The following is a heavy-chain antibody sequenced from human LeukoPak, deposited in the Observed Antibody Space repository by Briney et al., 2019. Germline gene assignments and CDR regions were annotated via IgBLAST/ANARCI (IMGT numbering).Heavy chain of an antibody. CDR1: GYTFTSYG. D-gene: IGHD5-18*01. V-gene: IGHV1-18*01. CDR3: ATPRGYSYGLGWFDP. J-gene: IGHJ5*02. Sequence: ASVKVSCKASGYTFTSYGISWVRQAPGQGLEWMGWISAYNGNTNYAQKLQGRVTMTTDTSTSTAYMELRSLRSDDTAVYYCATPRGYSYGLGWFDPWGQGTLVTVSS. CDR2: ISAYNGNT.